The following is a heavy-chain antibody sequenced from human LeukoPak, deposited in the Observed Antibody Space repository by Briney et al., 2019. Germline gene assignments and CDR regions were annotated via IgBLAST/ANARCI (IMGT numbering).Heavy chain of an antibody. CDR2: INHSGST. CDR1: GGSFSGYY. CDR3: ARNNWNSLMGGYYYYYMDV. Sequence: SETLSLTCAVYGGSFSGYYWSWIRQPPGEGLEWIGEINHSGSTNYNPSLKSRVTISVDTSKNQFSLKLSSVTAADTAVYYCARNNWNSLMGGYYYYYMDVWGKGTTVTVSS. D-gene: IGHD1-7*01. J-gene: IGHJ6*03. V-gene: IGHV4-34*01.